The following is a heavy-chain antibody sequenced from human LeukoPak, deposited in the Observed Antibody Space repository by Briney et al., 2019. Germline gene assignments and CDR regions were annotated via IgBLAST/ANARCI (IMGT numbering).Heavy chain of an antibody. CDR1: GFTFSGHA. V-gene: IGHV3-7*03. D-gene: IGHD3-3*01. CDR2: INLDGSER. J-gene: IGHJ4*02. Sequence: GGSLRLSCAASGFTFSGHAMTWVRQAPGKGLEWVANINLDGSERFYVDFVKGRFTISRDNADNSMYLQMNSLRAEDTAVYYCARAPRRVLQLLPKKYYFDYWGQGTLVTVSS. CDR3: ARAPRRVLQLLPKKYYFDY.